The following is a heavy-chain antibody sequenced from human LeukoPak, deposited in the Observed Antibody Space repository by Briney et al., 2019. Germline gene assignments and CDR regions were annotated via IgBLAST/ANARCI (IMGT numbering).Heavy chain of an antibody. Sequence: SQTLSLTCAVSGGSISSGGYSWSWIRQPPGKGLEWIGYIYHSGSTYYNPSLKSRVTISVDRSKNQFSLKLSSVTAADTAVYYCARGGHIGYGMDVWGQGTTVTVSS. CDR1: GGSISSGGYS. J-gene: IGHJ6*02. CDR2: IYHSGST. V-gene: IGHV4-30-2*01. CDR3: ARGGHIGYGMDV.